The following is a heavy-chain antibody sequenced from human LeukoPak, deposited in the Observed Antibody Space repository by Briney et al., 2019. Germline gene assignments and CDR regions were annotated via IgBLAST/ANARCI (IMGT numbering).Heavy chain of an antibody. CDR2: INTKSGAT. V-gene: IGHV1-2*02. Sequence: ASVKVSCKASGYTLTGYCMHWVRQAPGQGLEWLGWINTKSGATNYAQNFQGRVTMTRDTSMSTTYMELKRLRSDDTAVYYCARDLSISGWYAPPLGYFDYWGQGTLLTVSS. CDR1: GYTLTGYC. CDR3: ARDLSISGWYAPPLGYFDY. D-gene: IGHD6-19*01. J-gene: IGHJ4*02.